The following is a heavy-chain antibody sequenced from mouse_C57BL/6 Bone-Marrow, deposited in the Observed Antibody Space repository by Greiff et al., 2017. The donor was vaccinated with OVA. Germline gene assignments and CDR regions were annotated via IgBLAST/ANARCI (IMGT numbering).Heavy chain of an antibody. CDR3: AREVIYYGSSYVSYWYFDV. J-gene: IGHJ1*03. Sequence: QLPGTELVKPGASVKLSCKASGYTFTSYWMHWVKQRPGQGLEWIGNINPSNGGTNYNEKFKSKATLTVDKSSSTAYMQLSSLTSEDSAVYYCAREVIYYGSSYVSYWYFDVWGTGTTVTVSS. CDR1: GYTFTSYW. V-gene: IGHV1-53*01. CDR2: INPSNGGT. D-gene: IGHD1-1*01.